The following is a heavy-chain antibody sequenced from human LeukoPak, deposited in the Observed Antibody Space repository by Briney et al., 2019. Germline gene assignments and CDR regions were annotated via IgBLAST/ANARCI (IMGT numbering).Heavy chain of an antibody. CDR2: IYPGDSDT. CDR1: GYGFTSYW. CDR3: ARAYSSDWYVDY. V-gene: IGHV5-51*01. D-gene: IGHD6-19*01. Sequence: GEALQISCKGSGYGFTSYWIGWVRQMPGKGLEWMGIIYPGDSDTKYSPSFQGQVTISADKSISTAYLQWSSLKASDTAIYYCARAYSSDWYVDYWGQGTLVTVSS. J-gene: IGHJ4*02.